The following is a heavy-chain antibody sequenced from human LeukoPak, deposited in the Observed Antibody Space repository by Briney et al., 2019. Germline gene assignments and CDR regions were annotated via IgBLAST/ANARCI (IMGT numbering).Heavy chain of an antibody. Sequence: GASVKVSCKASGYTFSSYGISWVRQAPGQGLEWMGWISTYNGNTNYAQKLHGRVTMTTDTSTSTAYMELRSLRFDDTAVYYCARDKLWFGELCEYWGQGTLVTVSS. V-gene: IGHV1-18*01. CDR3: ARDKLWFGELCEY. D-gene: IGHD3-10*01. J-gene: IGHJ4*02. CDR2: ISTYNGNT. CDR1: GYTFSSYG.